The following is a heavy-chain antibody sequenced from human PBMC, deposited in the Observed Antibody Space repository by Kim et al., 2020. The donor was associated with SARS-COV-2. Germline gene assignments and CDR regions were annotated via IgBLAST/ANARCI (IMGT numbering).Heavy chain of an antibody. D-gene: IGHD6-6*01. CDR2: IIPVFGTV. CDR3: AREWQLVLDH. J-gene: IGHJ4*02. CDR1: GDNFNIYV. Sequence: SVKVSCKASGDNFNIYVIAWVRQAPGHGLEWMGDIIPVFGTVNYAPKFQGRVTITADESTNTAYMELSSLKSDDTAVYYCAREWQLVLDHWGKGSLVTV. V-gene: IGHV1-69*13.